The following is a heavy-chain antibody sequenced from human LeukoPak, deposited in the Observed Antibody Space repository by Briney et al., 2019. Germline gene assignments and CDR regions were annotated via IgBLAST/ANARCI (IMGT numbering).Heavy chain of an antibody. Sequence: GGSLRLSCAASGFTFSSYAMSWVRQAPGKGLEWVSAISGSGGSTYYADSVKGRFTVSRDNSKNTLYLQMNSLRAEDTAVYYCAKGDIVVVPAAIKALYFQHWGQGTLVTVSS. V-gene: IGHV3-23*01. CDR1: GFTFSSYA. CDR2: ISGSGGST. CDR3: AKGDIVVVPAAIKALYFQH. D-gene: IGHD2-2*02. J-gene: IGHJ1*01.